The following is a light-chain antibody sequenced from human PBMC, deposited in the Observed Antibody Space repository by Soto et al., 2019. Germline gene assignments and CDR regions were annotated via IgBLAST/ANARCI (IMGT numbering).Light chain of an antibody. CDR1: SGNIASNY. CDR3: QSHDNSLMSASWV. V-gene: IGLV6-57*03. J-gene: IGLJ3*02. Sequence: NFMLTQPHSVSESPGKTVTISCTRSSGNIASNYVQWYQQRPGSAPTTVIYDSNKRPSGVPDRFSGSKSGTSASLAITGLQAEDEAEYYCQSHDNSLMSASWVFGGGTKVTVL. CDR2: DSN.